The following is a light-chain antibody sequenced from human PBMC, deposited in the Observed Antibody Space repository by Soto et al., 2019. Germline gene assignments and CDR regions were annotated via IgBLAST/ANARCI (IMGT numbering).Light chain of an antibody. J-gene: IGLJ1*01. Sequence: QSVLTQPRSVSGSPGQSVTISCTGTGSDVGGYNYVSWYQQHPGKAPKLMIYDVSKRPSGVPDRFSGSKSGNTASLTISGLQAEDEADYYCCSYAGSYTFFGTGTKVTVL. CDR1: GSDVGGYNY. CDR3: CSYAGSYTF. V-gene: IGLV2-11*01. CDR2: DVS.